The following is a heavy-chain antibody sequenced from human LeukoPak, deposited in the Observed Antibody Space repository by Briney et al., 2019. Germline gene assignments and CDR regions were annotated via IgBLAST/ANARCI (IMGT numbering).Heavy chain of an antibody. CDR3: ASSIALYYYGMDV. Sequence: ASVKVSFKASGYTFTSYGISWVRQAPGQGLEWMGWISAYNGNTNYAQKLQGRVTMTTDTSTSTAYMELRSLRSDDTAVYYCASSIALYYYGMDVWGQGTTVTVSS. CDR2: ISAYNGNT. CDR1: GYTFTSYG. J-gene: IGHJ6*02. V-gene: IGHV1-18*01. D-gene: IGHD2-15*01.